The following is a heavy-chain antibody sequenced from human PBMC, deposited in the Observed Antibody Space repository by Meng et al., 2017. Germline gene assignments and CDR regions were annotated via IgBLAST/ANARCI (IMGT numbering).Heavy chain of an antibody. CDR3: ARVPAVAGYDAFDI. Sequence: SLKISCAASGFTFDDYAMHWVRQAPGKGLEWVSGISWNSGSIGYADSVKGRFTISRDNAKNSLYLQMNSLRAEDTALYYGARVPAVAGYDAFDIWGQGTMVTVSS. V-gene: IGHV3-9*01. CDR1: GFTFDDYA. CDR2: ISWNSGSI. D-gene: IGHD6-19*01. J-gene: IGHJ3*02.